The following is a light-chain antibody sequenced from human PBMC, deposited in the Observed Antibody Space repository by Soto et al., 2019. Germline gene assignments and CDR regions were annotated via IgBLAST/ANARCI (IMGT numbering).Light chain of an antibody. Sequence: DIQMTQSPSTLSATAGDRVTITCRASQSISSWLAWYQHKPGKAPXLLIYDASNLDSGVPSRLSGSGSGTEFSLTISNMQPDDCATYYCQQYENYWTFGQGTKVDIK. V-gene: IGKV1-5*01. CDR1: QSISSW. CDR3: QQYENYWT. CDR2: DAS. J-gene: IGKJ1*01.